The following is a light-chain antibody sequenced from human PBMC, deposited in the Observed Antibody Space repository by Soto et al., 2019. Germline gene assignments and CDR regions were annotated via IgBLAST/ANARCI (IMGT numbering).Light chain of an antibody. Sequence: IVLTQSPDTLFLSPVERPSRAXRASQSLIISYLAWSQQKPGQAPRXXICWASSRTTGISDRFSGSGAGTDFTLTISRLEPEDFALYYCQHYSSSPITFGQGTRLEIK. V-gene: IGKV3-20*01. CDR1: QSLIISY. CDR2: WAS. J-gene: IGKJ5*01. CDR3: QHYSSSPIT.